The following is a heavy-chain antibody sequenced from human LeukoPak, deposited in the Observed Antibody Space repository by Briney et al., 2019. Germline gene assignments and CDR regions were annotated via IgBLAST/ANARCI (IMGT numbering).Heavy chain of an antibody. V-gene: IGHV1-2*04. D-gene: IGHD5-18*01. CDR3: ARDPGYSYGSLLSFFDI. Sequence: GASVKVSCKASGYTFTGYYMHWVRQAPGQGLEWMGWINPNSGGTNYAQKFQGWVTMTRDTSISTAYMELSRLRSDDTAVYYCARDPGYSYGSLLSFFDIWGQGTMVTVSS. CDR2: INPNSGGT. CDR1: GYTFTGYY. J-gene: IGHJ3*02.